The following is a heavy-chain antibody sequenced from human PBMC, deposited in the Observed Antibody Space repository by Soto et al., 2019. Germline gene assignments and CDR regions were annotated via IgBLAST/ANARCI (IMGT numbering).Heavy chain of an antibody. V-gene: IGHV4-59*01. Sequence: KTSETLSLTCSVSGGSISNYYWTWVRQSPEKGLEWIGYMYYNGNINYNPSLKSRVTISIDTSKNQFSLTLKSVTAADTAVYYCASDRFRGTYYLRGVTYFFEEWGQGAPVTVSS. CDR3: ASDRFRGTYYLRGVTYFFEE. D-gene: IGHD1-26*01. CDR2: MYYNGNI. CDR1: GGSISNYY. J-gene: IGHJ4*02.